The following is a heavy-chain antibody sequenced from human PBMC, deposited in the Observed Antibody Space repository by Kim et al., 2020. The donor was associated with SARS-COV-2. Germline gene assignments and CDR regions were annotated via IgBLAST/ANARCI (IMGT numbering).Heavy chain of an antibody. J-gene: IGHJ4*02. V-gene: IGHV1-3*01. CDR1: GYTFTSYA. CDR3: ARDGQQLVPGYQPRDFDY. D-gene: IGHD6-13*01. Sequence: ASVKVSCKASGYTFTSYAMHWVRQAPGQRLEWMGWINAGNGNTKYSQKFQGRVTITRDTSASTAYMELSSLRSEDTAVYYCARDGQQLVPGYQPRDFDYWGQGTLVTVSS. CDR2: INAGNGNT.